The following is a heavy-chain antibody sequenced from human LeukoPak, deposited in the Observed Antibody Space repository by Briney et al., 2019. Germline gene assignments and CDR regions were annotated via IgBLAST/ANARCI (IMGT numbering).Heavy chain of an antibody. CDR1: GGSFSGYY. CDR2: INHSGST. V-gene: IGHV4-34*01. D-gene: IGHD1-26*01. J-gene: IGHJ4*02. CDR3: ARGRGSYYPSDC. Sequence: SETLSLTCAASGGSFSGYYWSWIRQPPGKGLEWIGEINHSGSTNYNPSLKSRVTISVDTSKNQFSLKVSSVTAADTAVYYCARGRGSYYPSDCWGQGTLVTVSS.